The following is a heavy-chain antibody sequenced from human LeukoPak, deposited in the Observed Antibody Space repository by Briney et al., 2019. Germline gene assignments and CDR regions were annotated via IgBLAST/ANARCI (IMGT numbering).Heavy chain of an antibody. D-gene: IGHD3-22*01. CDR1: GFTLSSYA. Sequence: GGSLTVSCPASGFTLSSYAMSWVGPAPGKGLEWVSSIGGGGGSPDDAGSVKGRFTISRDYSKTRLYLKMNSLRAEDTAVYYCATERGPETMIVPYWGQGTLVTVSS. V-gene: IGHV3-23*01. CDR3: ATERGPETMIVPY. CDR2: IGGGGGSP. J-gene: IGHJ4*02.